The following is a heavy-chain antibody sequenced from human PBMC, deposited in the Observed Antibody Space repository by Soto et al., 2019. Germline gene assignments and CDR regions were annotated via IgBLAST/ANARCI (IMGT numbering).Heavy chain of an antibody. V-gene: IGHV4-59*01. CDR2: IYYSGST. CDR1: GGSISSYY. CDR3: ARGRWGYDFWSGYSWFDP. Sequence: PSETRSLTWTVSGGSISSYYWSWIRQPPGKGLEWIGYIYYSGSTNYNPSLKSRVTISVDTSKNQFSLKLSSVTAADTAVYYCARGRWGYDFWSGYSWFDPWGQGTLVTVSS. D-gene: IGHD3-3*01. J-gene: IGHJ5*02.